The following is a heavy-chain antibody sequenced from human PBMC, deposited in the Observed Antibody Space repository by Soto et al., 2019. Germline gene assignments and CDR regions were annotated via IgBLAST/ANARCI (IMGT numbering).Heavy chain of an antibody. CDR1: GGSISSYY. Sequence: SETLSLTCTVSGGSISSYYWSWIRQPLGKGLEWIGYIYFRGTTNYNPSLKSRVTMSADTSKNQFSLKLNSVTAADTAVYYCARMNYYDTSGYPFDYWGQGMMVTVSS. J-gene: IGHJ4*02. V-gene: IGHV4-59*01. CDR2: IYFRGTT. D-gene: IGHD3-22*01. CDR3: ARMNYYDTSGYPFDY.